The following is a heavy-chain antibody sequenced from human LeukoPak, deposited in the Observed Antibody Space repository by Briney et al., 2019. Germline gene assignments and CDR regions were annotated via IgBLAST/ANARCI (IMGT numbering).Heavy chain of an antibody. V-gene: IGHV2-5*02. CDR1: GFSLRTSGVG. Sequence: SGPTLVKPTQTLTLTCTFSGFSLRTSGVGVGWIRQPPGKALEWLALIYWDDDKSYSPSLKSRLTITKDTSRNQVVLTMTNMDPVDTATYYCARYTYYDFWSGPSDAFDIWGQGTMVTVSS. CDR2: IYWDDDK. D-gene: IGHD3-3*01. J-gene: IGHJ3*02. CDR3: ARYTYYDFWSGPSDAFDI.